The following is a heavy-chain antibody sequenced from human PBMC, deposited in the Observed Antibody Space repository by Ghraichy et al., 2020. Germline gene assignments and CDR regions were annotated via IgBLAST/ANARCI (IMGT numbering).Heavy chain of an antibody. CDR2: ISSSSSTI. CDR3: AREAQSRLWFGEPIWDY. J-gene: IGHJ4*02. V-gene: IGHV3-48*04. D-gene: IGHD3-10*01. CDR1: GFTFSSYS. Sequence: GGSLRLSCAASGFTFSSYSMNWVRQAPGKGLEWVSYISSSSSTIYYADSVKGRFTISRDNAKNSLYLQMNSLRAEDTAVYYCAREAQSRLWFGEPIWDYWGQGTLVTVSS.